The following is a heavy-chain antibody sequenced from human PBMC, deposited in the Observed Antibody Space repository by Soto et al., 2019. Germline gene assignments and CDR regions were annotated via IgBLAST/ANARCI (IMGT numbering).Heavy chain of an antibody. CDR2: IRGDGGQT. D-gene: IGHD3-9*01. Sequence: PVGSLRLTCTASGFTFTSYGMVGVRQAPGKGLQWVSTIRGDGGQTHYTDSVKGRFSISRDNSKNTVYLQMDSLRAEATDMYFCARAVGLDSDDFFAYWGQGTQVTVSS. J-gene: IGHJ4*02. V-gene: IGHV3-23*01. CDR1: GFTFTSYG. CDR3: ARAVGLDSDDFFAY.